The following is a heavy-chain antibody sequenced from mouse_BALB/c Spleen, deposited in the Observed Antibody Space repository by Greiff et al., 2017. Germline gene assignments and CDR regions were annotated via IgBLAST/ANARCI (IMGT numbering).Heavy chain of an antibody. Sequence: EVKLEESGGGLVKPGGSLKLSCAASGFTFSSYTMSWVRQTPEKRLEWVATISSGGGNTYYPDSVKGRFTISRDNAKNNLYLQMSSLRSEDTALYYCASYGGYGSSLVWLAYWGQGTLVTVSA. D-gene: IGHD1-1*01. V-gene: IGHV5-9*03. CDR3: ASYGGYGSSLVWLAY. CDR2: ISSGGGNT. CDR1: GFTFSSYT. J-gene: IGHJ3*01.